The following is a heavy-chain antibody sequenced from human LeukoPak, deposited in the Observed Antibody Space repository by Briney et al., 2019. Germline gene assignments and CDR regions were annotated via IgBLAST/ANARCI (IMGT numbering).Heavy chain of an antibody. D-gene: IGHD5-18*01. Sequence: SETLSLTCTVSGGSISNYYWSWIRQSPGRGLEWIGYIYYSGSTNYNPSLKSRVTISVDTSKNQFSLKLSSVTAAETAVYYCAREGSYRYGYNEYHSYMDIWGKGTTVTVSS. CDR2: IYYSGST. CDR3: AREGSYRYGYNEYHSYMDI. CDR1: GGSISNYY. J-gene: IGHJ6*03. V-gene: IGHV4-59*01.